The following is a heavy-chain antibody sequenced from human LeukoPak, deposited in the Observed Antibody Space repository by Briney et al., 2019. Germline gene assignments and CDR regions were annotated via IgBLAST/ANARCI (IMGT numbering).Heavy chain of an antibody. Sequence: ASVKVSCKASGYTFNRYGISWVRQAPGQGLEWMGWIGSYNGNTNYAQKLQGRVTMTTDTSTSTAYMELRSLRSDDTAVYYCARSLGLYYYDSSGYPTDYWGQGTLVTVSS. CDR3: ARSLGLYYYDSSGYPTDY. D-gene: IGHD3-22*01. CDR2: IGSYNGNT. V-gene: IGHV1-18*01. CDR1: GYTFNRYG. J-gene: IGHJ4*02.